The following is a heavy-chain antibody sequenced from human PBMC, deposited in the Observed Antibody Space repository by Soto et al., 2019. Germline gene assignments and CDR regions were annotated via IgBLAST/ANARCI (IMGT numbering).Heavy chain of an antibody. V-gene: IGHV3-30-3*01. J-gene: IGHJ2*01. CDR2: ISYDGSNK. CDR3: ARDGGEKGFYYDSSGYYFHVPYWYFDL. D-gene: IGHD3-22*01. CDR1: GFTFSSYA. Sequence: GGSLRLSCAASGFTFSSYAMHCVRQAPGKGLEWVAVISYDGSNKYYADSVKGRFTISRDNSKNTLYLQMNSLRAEDTAVYYCARDGGEKGFYYDSSGYYFHVPYWYFDLWGRGTLVTVSS.